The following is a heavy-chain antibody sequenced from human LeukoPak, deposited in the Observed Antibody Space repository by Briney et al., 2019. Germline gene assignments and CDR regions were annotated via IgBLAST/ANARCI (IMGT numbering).Heavy chain of an antibody. Sequence: SETLSLTCAVYGGSFSGYYWSWIRQPPGKGLEWIGRIYTSGSTNYNPSLKSRVTMSVDTSKNQFSLKLSSVTAADTAVYYCARDVGNLDAFDIWGQGTMVTVSS. CDR3: ARDVGNLDAFDI. J-gene: IGHJ3*02. CDR2: IYTSGST. V-gene: IGHV4-59*10. CDR1: GGSFSGYY. D-gene: IGHD1-14*01.